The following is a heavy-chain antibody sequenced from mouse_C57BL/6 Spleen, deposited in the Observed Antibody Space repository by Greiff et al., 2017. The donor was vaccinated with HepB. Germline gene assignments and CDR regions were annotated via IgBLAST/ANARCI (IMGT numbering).Heavy chain of an antibody. Sequence: QVQLQQSGAELARPGASVKLSCKASGYTFTSYGISWVKQRTGQGLEWIGEIYPRSGNTYYNEKFKGKATLTADKSSSTAYMELRSLTSEDSAVYFCAHYYYGSSYVFDYWGQGTTLTVSS. V-gene: IGHV1-81*01. D-gene: IGHD1-1*01. J-gene: IGHJ2*01. CDR1: GYTFTSYG. CDR3: AHYYYGSSYVFDY. CDR2: IYPRSGNT.